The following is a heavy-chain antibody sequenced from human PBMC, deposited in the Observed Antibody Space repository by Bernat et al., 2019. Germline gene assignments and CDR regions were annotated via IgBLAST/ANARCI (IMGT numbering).Heavy chain of an antibody. CDR3: ANGPSYDLWSGPPGDMDV. J-gene: IGHJ6*03. D-gene: IGHD3-3*01. Sequence: EVQLVESGGGLVQPGGSLRLSCAASGFTFSSYWMHWVRQAPGKGLVWVSRINSDGSSTSYADSVKGRFTISRDNAKNTLYLQMNSLRAEDTAVYYCANGPSYDLWSGPPGDMDVWGKGTTVTVSS. CDR2: INSDGSST. V-gene: IGHV3-74*01. CDR1: GFTFSSYW.